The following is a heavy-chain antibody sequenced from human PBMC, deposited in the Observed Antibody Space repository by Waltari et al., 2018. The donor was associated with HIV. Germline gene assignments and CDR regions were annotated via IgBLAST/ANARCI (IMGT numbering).Heavy chain of an antibody. J-gene: IGHJ4*02. Sequence: QVQLVQSRAEVKRPGASVKVSCKTSGYTFTNYAVHWVHQAPGQRLESMGWINVGNSKTQYSQKFQGRLTITRDTSASVVYMELTRLKSEDTAVYFCAREGAGDIYYLEYWGQGTLVTVSS. CDR1: GYTFTNYA. CDR2: INVGNSKT. D-gene: IGHD3-16*02. V-gene: IGHV1-3*01. CDR3: AREGAGDIYYLEY.